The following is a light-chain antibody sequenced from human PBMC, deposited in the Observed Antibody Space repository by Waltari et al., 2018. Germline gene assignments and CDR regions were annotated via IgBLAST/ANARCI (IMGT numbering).Light chain of an antibody. CDR2: DDS. V-gene: IGLV3-1*01. CDR1: QLGQQY. CDR3: QAWDGVAVV. Sequence: YDLTQSPSLSVSPGQTASITCSADQLGQQYVSWYQLRPGQSPLLVIYDDSRRPSGIPARFSGSNSGNTATLTITGTLSMDEADYYCQAWDGVAVVFGGGTQLTVL. J-gene: IGLJ3*02.